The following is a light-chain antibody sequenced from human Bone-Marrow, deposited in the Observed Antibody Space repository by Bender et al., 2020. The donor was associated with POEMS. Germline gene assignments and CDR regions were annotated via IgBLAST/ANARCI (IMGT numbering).Light chain of an antibody. Sequence: SYELTQPPSVSVSPGQTARITCSGDALPKQYAYWYQQKPGQAPVLLIYKDTERPSGVPERFSGYSSGTTVTLTINGVQAEDEADYYCQSAVSSGTLWVFGGGTRLTVL. V-gene: IGLV3-25*03. CDR2: KDT. J-gene: IGLJ3*02. CDR3: QSAVSSGTLWV. CDR1: ALPKQY.